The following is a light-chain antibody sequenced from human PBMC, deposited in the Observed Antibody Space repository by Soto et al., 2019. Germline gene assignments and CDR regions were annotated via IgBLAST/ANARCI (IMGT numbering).Light chain of an antibody. CDR2: YNS. Sequence: SSELTQPPSVSVAPGKTATITCGGNNIGSKSVHWYQQKPGQAPVLVIYYNSDRPSGIPERFSGSNSGNTATLTISRVEAEDEAEYYCQVWDSSIDHVVFGGGTKLTVL. V-gene: IGLV3-21*04. J-gene: IGLJ2*01. CDR1: NIGSKS. CDR3: QVWDSSIDHVV.